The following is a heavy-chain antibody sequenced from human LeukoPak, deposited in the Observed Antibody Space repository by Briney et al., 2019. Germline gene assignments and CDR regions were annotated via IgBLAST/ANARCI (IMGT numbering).Heavy chain of an antibody. CDR1: GGSISSSSYY. J-gene: IGHJ4*02. CDR3: GRGIMGEFDY. V-gene: IGHV4-39*01. D-gene: IGHD1-26*01. CDR2: TYNTGRN. Sequence: SETLSLTCTVSGGSISSSSYYWGWLRQPPGKGLEWIGITYNTGRNHYNPSLKSRVTISVETSKNQFTLKLNSVTAADTAVYYCGRGIMGEFDYWGQGTLVTVSS.